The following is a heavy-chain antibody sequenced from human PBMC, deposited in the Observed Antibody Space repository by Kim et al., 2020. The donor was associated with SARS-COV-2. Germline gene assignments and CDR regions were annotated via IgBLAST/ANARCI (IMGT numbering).Heavy chain of an antibody. V-gene: IGHV3-48*04. Sequence: GGSLRLSCAASGFTFSSYSMTWVRQAPGKGLEWVSYFNGNSAIIHYADSVQGRFTISRDNAKNSLFLQMNSLRGDDTALYYCVRAGHYDSSGYLRDFDYWGQGTMVTVSS. CDR1: GFTFSSYS. CDR2: FNGNSAII. J-gene: IGHJ4*02. D-gene: IGHD3-22*01. CDR3: VRAGHYDSSGYLRDFDY.